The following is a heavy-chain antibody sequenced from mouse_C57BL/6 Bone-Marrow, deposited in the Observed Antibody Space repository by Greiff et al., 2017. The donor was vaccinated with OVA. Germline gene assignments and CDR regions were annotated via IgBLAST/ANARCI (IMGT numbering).Heavy chain of an antibody. CDR1: EYEFPSHD. CDR2: INSDGGST. D-gene: IGHD1-2*01. CDR3: ITPYYFDY. Sequence: EVQLVESGGGLVQPGESLKLSCESNEYEFPSHDMSWVRKTPEKRLELVAAINSDGGSTYYPDTMERRVIISRDNTNKTLYLQMSSLRSEATALYYTITPYYFDYWGQGTTLTVSS. V-gene: IGHV5-2*01. J-gene: IGHJ2*01.